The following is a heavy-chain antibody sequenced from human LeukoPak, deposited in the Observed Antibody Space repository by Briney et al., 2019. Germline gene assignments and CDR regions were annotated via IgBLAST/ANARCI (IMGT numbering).Heavy chain of an antibody. CDR1: GYSISSGYY. Sequence: SETLSLTCTVSGYSISSGYYWGWIRQPPGKGLEWIGSIYHSGSTYYNPSFKSRVTISVDTSKNQFSLKLSSVTAADTAVYYCARVGYSGYAPSGWFDPWGQGTLVTVSS. CDR2: IYHSGST. D-gene: IGHD5-12*01. J-gene: IGHJ5*02. CDR3: ARVGYSGYAPSGWFDP. V-gene: IGHV4-38-2*02.